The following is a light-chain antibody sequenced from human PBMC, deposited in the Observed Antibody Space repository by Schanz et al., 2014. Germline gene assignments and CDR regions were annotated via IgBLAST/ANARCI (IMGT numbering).Light chain of an antibody. CDR2: DVT. Sequence: QSALTQPPSASGSPGQSVTISCTGTSSDVGAYNYVSWYQQHPGKAPKLIISDVTRRPSGVPDRFSGFKSDNTASLTVSGLQAEDEASYSCSSYTTTSTLLFGGGTKLTVL. CDR1: SSDVGAYNY. J-gene: IGLJ2*01. V-gene: IGLV2-8*01. CDR3: SSYTTTSTLL.